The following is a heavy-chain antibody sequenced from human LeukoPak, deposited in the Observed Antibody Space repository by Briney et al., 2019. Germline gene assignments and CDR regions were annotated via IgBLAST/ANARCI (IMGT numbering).Heavy chain of an antibody. V-gene: IGHV4-61*02. J-gene: IGHJ6*03. CDR3: ARDGVVVPGGYYYYMDV. CDR1: GGSISSGSYY. Sequence: SETLSLTCTVSGGSISSGSYYWSWIRQPAGKGLEWIGRIYTSGSTNYNPSLKSRVTISVDTSKNQFSLKLSSVTAADTAVYYCARDGVVVPGGYYYYMDVWGKGTTVTVSS. CDR2: IYTSGST. D-gene: IGHD2-2*01.